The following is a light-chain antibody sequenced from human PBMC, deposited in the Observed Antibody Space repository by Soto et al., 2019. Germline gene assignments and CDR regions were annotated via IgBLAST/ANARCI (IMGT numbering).Light chain of an antibody. J-gene: IGLJ1*01. V-gene: IGLV2-14*01. CDR2: EVS. CDR1: SSDVGGYNY. CDR3: SSYTSSSTDV. Sequence: SVLTQPASVSGSPGQSITISCTGTSSDVGGYNYVSWYQQHPGKAPKLMIYEVSNRPSGVSDRLSGSKSGNTASLTISGLQAEDEADYYCSSYTSSSTDVFGVGTKVTVL.